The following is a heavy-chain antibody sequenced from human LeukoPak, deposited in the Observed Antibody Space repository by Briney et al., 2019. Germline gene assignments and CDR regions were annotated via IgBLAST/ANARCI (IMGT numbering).Heavy chain of an antibody. CDR3: ARLPSWAFDAFDI. D-gene: IGHD7-27*01. J-gene: IGHJ3*02. CDR1: GFTFSSYA. V-gene: IGHV3-30-3*01. CDR2: ISYDGSNK. Sequence: GGSLRLSCAASGFTFSSYAMHWVRQAPGKGLEWVAVISYDGSNKYYADSVKGRFTISRDNSKNTLYLQMNSLRAEDTAVYYCARLPSWAFDAFDIWGQGTMVTVSS.